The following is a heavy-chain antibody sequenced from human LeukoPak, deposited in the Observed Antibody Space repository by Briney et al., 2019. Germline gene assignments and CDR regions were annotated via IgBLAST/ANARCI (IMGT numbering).Heavy chain of an antibody. CDR3: ARDGDTSGHFSHNAC. J-gene: IGHJ4*02. Sequence: PGGSLRLSCAASGFTFSNYGMHWVRQAPGKGLEWVAIVSLDGSKTYYADSVKGRFTISRDNSKNTLYLQMNSLRSEDTAVYYCARDGDTSGHFSHNACWGLGTLVTVSS. D-gene: IGHD3-22*01. V-gene: IGHV3-30*03. CDR1: GFTFSNYG. CDR2: VSLDGSKT.